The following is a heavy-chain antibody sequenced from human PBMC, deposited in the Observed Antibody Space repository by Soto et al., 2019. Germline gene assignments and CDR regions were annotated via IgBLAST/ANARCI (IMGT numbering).Heavy chain of an antibody. J-gene: IGHJ3*02. V-gene: IGHV3-30*18. Sequence: QVQLVESGGGVVQPVGSLRLSCAASGFTFSNIAMHWVRQAPGQGLEWVAVISHDGRHKYYADSVKGRFTISRDNFKSTLYLQMDSLRADDTAMYYCAKSTSSNFYGGAVDIWGQGTMVTVSS. CDR2: ISHDGRHK. D-gene: IGHD6-13*01. CDR1: GFTFSNIA. CDR3: AKSTSSNFYGGAVDI.